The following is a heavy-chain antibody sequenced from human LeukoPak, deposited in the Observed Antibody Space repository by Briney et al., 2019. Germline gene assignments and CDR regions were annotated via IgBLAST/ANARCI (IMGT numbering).Heavy chain of an antibody. CDR2: TYYRSKWYN. Sequence: PSQTLSLTCALSGGTVSSNSAAWNWIRQSPSRGLEWLVRTYYRSKWYNDYAVSVKSRITINPDTSKNQLSLQLNSVTPEDTAVYYCARGIGLVAAGIFYYAMDVWGQGTTVTVSS. CDR1: GGTVSSNSAA. V-gene: IGHV6-1*01. D-gene: IGHD6-13*01. CDR3: ARGIGLVAAGIFYYAMDV. J-gene: IGHJ6*02.